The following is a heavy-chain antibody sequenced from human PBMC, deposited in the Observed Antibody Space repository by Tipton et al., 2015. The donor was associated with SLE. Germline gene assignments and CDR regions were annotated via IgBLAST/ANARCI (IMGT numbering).Heavy chain of an antibody. CDR1: GGSFGGYY. V-gene: IGHV4-34*10. D-gene: IGHD5-18*01. CDR3: ARTAGRSVKLWYFDL. CDR2: IYYGGTI. J-gene: IGHJ2*01. Sequence: TLSLTCSIYGGSFGGYYWSWIRQPPGKGLEWIGHIYYGGTIYYNPSLKSRVTMSIDTSKNQFSLKLSSVTDVDTAVYYCARTAGRSVKLWYFDLWGRGTLVTVSS.